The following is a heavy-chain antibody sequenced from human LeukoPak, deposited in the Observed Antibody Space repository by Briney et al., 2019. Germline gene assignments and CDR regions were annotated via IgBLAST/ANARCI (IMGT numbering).Heavy chain of an antibody. J-gene: IGHJ5*02. V-gene: IGHV1-18*01. CDR3: ARDKGSITMVRGVNYWFDP. CDR2: ISAYNGNT. D-gene: IGHD3-10*01. CDR1: GYTFTGYG. Sequence: ASVKVSCKASGYTFTGYGISWVRQAPGQGLEWMGWISAYNGNTNYAQKLQGRVTMTTDTSTSTAYMELRSLRSDDTAVYYCARDKGSITMVRGVNYWFDPWGQGTLVTVSS.